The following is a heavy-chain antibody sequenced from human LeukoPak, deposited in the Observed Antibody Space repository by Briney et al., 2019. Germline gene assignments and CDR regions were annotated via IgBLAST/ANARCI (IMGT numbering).Heavy chain of an antibody. CDR2: INPNSGGT. CDR1: GYTFTGYY. Sequence: GASVKVSCKASGYTFTGYYMHWVRQAPGQGLEWMRWINPNSGGTNYAQKFQGRVTMTRDTSISTAYMELSSVTAADTAVYYCARLRPFYYYDSSGYYYYFDYWGQGTLVTVSS. CDR3: ARLRPFYYYDSSGYYYYFDY. J-gene: IGHJ4*02. D-gene: IGHD3-22*01. V-gene: IGHV1-2*02.